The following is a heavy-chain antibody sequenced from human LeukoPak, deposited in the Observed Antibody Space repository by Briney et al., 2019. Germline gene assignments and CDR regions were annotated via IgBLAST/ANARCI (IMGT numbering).Heavy chain of an antibody. J-gene: IGHJ4*02. D-gene: IGHD6-13*01. CDR2: IYYSGST. CDR3: ARARQQLVPDY. V-gene: IGHV4-59*01. Sequence: SETLSLTCTVSGGSISSYYWNWIRQPPGKGLEWIGYIYYSGSTNYNPSLKSRVTISVDTSKNQFSLKLSSVTAADTAVYYCARARQQLVPDYWGQGTLVTVSS. CDR1: GGSISSYY.